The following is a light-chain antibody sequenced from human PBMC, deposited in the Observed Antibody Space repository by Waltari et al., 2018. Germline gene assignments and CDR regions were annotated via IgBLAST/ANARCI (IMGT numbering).Light chain of an antibody. V-gene: IGLV2-14*03. CDR3: SSYKSSSTSFA. J-gene: IGLJ1*01. Sequence: QSALTQPASVSGSPGQSITISCTGTRSDVGDYSYVSWYQQHPGNAPKVLIYDVSRRPSGVSDRFSGSKSGNTASLTISGLQAEDEADYYCSSYKSSSTSFAFGTGTKVTVL. CDR1: RSDVGDYSY. CDR2: DVS.